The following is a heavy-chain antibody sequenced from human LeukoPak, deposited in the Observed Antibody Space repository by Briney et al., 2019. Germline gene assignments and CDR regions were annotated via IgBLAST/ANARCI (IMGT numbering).Heavy chain of an antibody. V-gene: IGHV4-59*08. CDR3: ARHGGTLDYFDY. CDR2: ISDGGAT. CDR1: GGSISTYY. J-gene: IGHJ4*02. Sequence: PSETLSLTCNASGGSISTYYWSWIRQPPGKGLEWIGYISDGGATSYNPSLKGRVTISVDSPKNRFSLRLTSLTAVDTALYYCARHGGTLDYFDYWGPGSLVTVSS. D-gene: IGHD1-26*01.